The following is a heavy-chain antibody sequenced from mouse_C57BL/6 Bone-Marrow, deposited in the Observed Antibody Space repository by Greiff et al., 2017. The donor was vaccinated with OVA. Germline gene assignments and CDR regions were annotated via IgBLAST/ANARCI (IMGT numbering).Heavy chain of an antibody. Sequence: QVQLQQSGAELARPGASVQLSCKASGYTFTSYGISWVKQRTGQGLEWIGEIYPRSGNTYYNEKFKGKATLTTDKSSSTAYMELRSLTSEVSAVYFCARGLYYYGSGYYAMDYWGQGTSVTVSS. J-gene: IGHJ4*01. CDR2: IYPRSGNT. CDR3: ARGLYYYGSGYYAMDY. D-gene: IGHD1-1*01. V-gene: IGHV1-81*01. CDR1: GYTFTSYG.